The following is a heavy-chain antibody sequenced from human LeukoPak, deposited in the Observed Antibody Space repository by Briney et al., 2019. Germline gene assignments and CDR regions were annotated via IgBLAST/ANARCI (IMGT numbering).Heavy chain of an antibody. Sequence: GGSLRLSCAASGFNFSPCAMTWVRQAPGKGLEWVSTITAGTTHIYYADSVKGRFTTSRDDAKTSLYLQLSSLRTEDTAVYYCVRDGSGWSRDYWGQGTLVTVSS. CDR3: VRDGSGWSRDY. J-gene: IGHJ4*02. CDR1: GFNFSPCA. V-gene: IGHV3-21*01. CDR2: ITAGTTHI. D-gene: IGHD6-13*01.